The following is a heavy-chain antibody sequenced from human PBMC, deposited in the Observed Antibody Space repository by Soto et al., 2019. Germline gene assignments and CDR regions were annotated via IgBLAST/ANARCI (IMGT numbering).Heavy chain of an antibody. V-gene: IGHV3-23*01. CDR1: GFTFSSYD. CDR3: ARHWDY. Sequence: EVQLLESGGGSVQPGGSLRLSCAASGFTFSSYDVSWVRQAPGGGLEWVSTITTSGGRTSYADSGKGSFTIPRANSKNTLYLQMNSLRAEATAVYYGARHWDYWGQGTLVTVSS. CDR2: ITTSGGRT. D-gene: IGHD1-1*01. J-gene: IGHJ4*02.